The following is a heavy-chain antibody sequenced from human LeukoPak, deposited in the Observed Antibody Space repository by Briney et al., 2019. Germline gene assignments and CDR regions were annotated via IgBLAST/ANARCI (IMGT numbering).Heavy chain of an antibody. Sequence: GGSLRLSCAASGFTFSSYSMNWVRQAPGKGLEWVSSISSSSGYMYYADSVKGRFTISRDNAKNSLYLQMNSLRAEDTAVYYCAREVEGPYSSSWYEGGDYWGQGTLVTVSS. CDR1: GFTFSSYS. V-gene: IGHV3-21*01. CDR2: ISSSSGYM. J-gene: IGHJ4*02. D-gene: IGHD6-13*01. CDR3: AREVEGPYSSSWYEGGDY.